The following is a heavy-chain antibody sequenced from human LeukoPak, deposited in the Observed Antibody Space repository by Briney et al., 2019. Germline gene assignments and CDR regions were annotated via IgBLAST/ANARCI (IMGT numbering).Heavy chain of an antibody. Sequence: PGGSLRLSCVASGFTFSSYWMSWVRQAPGKGLEWVANIKHDGSEKYYVDSVKGRFTISRDNAKNSLYLQMNSLSGEDTAVYFCARPSFTSGSYFDHWGQGTLVTVSS. CDR3: ARPSFTSGSYFDH. CDR1: GFTFSSYW. V-gene: IGHV3-7*01. J-gene: IGHJ4*02. D-gene: IGHD3-22*01. CDR2: IKHDGSEK.